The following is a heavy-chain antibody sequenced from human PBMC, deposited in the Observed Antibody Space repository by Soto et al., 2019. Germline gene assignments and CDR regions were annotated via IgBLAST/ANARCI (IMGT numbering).Heavy chain of an antibody. Sequence: QVQLVQSGAEMRKPGSSLRVSCKASGGTFSDYAFSWVRQAPGQGLEWMGGIVPRVGSPNYAQKFGGRVTITADPSSSTVYMALSSLRFDDTAVYFCARDRIQLRLGKYSFNGMDVWGQGTTIIVSS. CDR1: GGTFSDYA. V-gene: IGHV1-69*01. CDR3: ARDRIQLRLGKYSFNGMDV. CDR2: IVPRVGSP. D-gene: IGHD3-16*01. J-gene: IGHJ6*02.